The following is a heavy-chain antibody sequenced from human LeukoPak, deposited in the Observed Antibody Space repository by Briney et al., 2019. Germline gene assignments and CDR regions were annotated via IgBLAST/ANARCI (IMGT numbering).Heavy chain of an antibody. CDR2: ISGSGGST. V-gene: IGHV3-23*01. D-gene: IGHD3-10*01. Sequence: SGGSLRLSCAASGFTFSSYAMSWVRQAPGKGLEWVSAISGSGGSTYYADSVKGRFTISRDNSKNTLYLQMNSLRAEDTAVYYCARPLMYYYGSETYFWFDPWGQGTLVTVSS. J-gene: IGHJ5*02. CDR3: ARPLMYYYGSETYFWFDP. CDR1: GFTFSSYA.